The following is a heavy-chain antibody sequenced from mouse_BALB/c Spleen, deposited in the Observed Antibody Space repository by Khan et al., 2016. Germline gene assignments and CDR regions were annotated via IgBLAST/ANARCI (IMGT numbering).Heavy chain of an antibody. J-gene: IGHJ4*01. CDR3: AYGNYPYYYAMDY. CDR1: DYTFTSYW. Sequence: QVQLKQSGAELAKPGASVKMSCKASDYTFTSYWMHWVKQRHGQGLEWIGYINPNTGYAAYNQKFQDKATLTADKSSNTAYMEMNSLTSEDSAVYYCAYGNYPYYYAMDYWGQGTSVTVSS. V-gene: IGHV1-7*01. D-gene: IGHD2-1*01. CDR2: INPNTGYA.